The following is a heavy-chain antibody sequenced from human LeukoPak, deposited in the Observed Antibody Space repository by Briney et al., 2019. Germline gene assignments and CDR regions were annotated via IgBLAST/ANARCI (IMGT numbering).Heavy chain of an antibody. Sequence: GGSLRLSCAASGFTFSSYSMNWVRQAPGKGLEWVSYISSSGSTIYYADSVKGRFTISRDNAKNSLYLQMNSLRAEDTAVYYCAREEAYCSSTSCYDGDYYYMDVWGKGTTVTISS. J-gene: IGHJ6*03. CDR2: ISSSGSTI. D-gene: IGHD2-2*01. CDR3: AREEAYCSSTSCYDGDYYYMDV. CDR1: GFTFSSYS. V-gene: IGHV3-48*04.